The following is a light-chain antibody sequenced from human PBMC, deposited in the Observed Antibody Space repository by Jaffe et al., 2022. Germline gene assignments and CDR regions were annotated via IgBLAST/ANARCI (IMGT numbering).Light chain of an antibody. J-gene: IGKJ2*01. Sequence: DIQMTQSPSSLSASVGDRVTITCRASQYISSYLNWYQQKPGKAPNLLIYVASSLQSGVPSRFSGSGSGTDFTLTISSLQPEDFATYYCQQSYSTPMYTFGQGTKLEIK. CDR3: QQSYSTPMYT. CDR2: VAS. CDR1: QYISSY. V-gene: IGKV1-39*01.